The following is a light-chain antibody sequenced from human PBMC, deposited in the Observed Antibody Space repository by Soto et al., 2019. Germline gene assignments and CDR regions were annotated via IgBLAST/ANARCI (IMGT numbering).Light chain of an antibody. CDR3: TSYTSRSTRV. CDR2: EVS. Sequence: QSALTQSASVSGSPGQSITLSCTGTSSDVGGYNYVSWYQQHPGKAPKLMIYEVSNRPSGVSNRFSGSKSGNTASLTISGLQAEDEADYYCTSYTSRSTRVFGGGTKVTVL. CDR1: SSDVGGYNY. V-gene: IGLV2-14*01. J-gene: IGLJ3*02.